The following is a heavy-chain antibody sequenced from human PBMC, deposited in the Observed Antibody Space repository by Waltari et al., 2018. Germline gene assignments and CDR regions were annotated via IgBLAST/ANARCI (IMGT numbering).Heavy chain of an antibody. CDR1: GDSISSSNYY. Sequence: QLQLQASGPGLVKPSETLSLSCSVSGDSISSSNYYWGWIRQPPGKGLEWIASVYYSGTTYYNPSLKSRVTISADTSRNQFYLRLTSVTATDTAVYYCARSSAGMPRWLGDYWGQGILVTVSS. V-gene: IGHV4-39*01. D-gene: IGHD5-12*01. J-gene: IGHJ4*02. CDR2: VYYSGTT. CDR3: ARSSAGMPRWLGDY.